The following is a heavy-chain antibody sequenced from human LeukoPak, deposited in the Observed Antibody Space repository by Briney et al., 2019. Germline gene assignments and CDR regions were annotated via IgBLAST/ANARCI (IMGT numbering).Heavy chain of an antibody. J-gene: IGHJ5*02. D-gene: IGHD2-8*01. CDR1: GFTFSSYS. Sequence: GGSLRLSCAASGFTFSSYSMNWVRQAPGKGLEWVPYISSSSSTIYYADSVKGRFTISRDNAKNSLYLQMNSLRAEDTAVYYCASLDCSNGVCYGFDPWGQGTLVTVSS. CDR2: ISSSSSTI. CDR3: ASLDCSNGVCYGFDP. V-gene: IGHV3-48*01.